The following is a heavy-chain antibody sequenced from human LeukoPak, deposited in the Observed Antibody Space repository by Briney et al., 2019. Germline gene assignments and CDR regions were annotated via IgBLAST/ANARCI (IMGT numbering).Heavy chain of an antibody. J-gene: IGHJ4*02. CDR3: ARALTYYYGSGSYPLTFDY. CDR2: INPSGGST. V-gene: IGHV1-46*01. Sequence: ASVKVSCKASGYTFTSYYMHWVRQAPGQGLEWMGIINPSGGSTSYAQKFQGRVTMTRNTSISTAYMELSSLRSEDTAVYYCARALTYYYGSGSYPLTFDYWGQGTLVTVSS. D-gene: IGHD3-10*01. CDR1: GYTFTSYY.